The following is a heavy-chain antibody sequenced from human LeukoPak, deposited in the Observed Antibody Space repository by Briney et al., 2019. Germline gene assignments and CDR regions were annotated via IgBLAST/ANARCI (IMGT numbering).Heavy chain of an antibody. CDR2: INSDGGST. V-gene: IGHV3-74*01. CDR1: GFTFSSYW. D-gene: IGHD5-24*01. CDR3: ARRIQGMAPYYFDY. Sequence: GGSLRLSCTASGFTFSSYWMHWVRQAPGKGLVWVSRINSDGGSTSYADSVKGRFTISRDNAKNTLYLQMDSLRAEDTAVYYCARRIQGMAPYYFDYWGQGTLVTVSS. J-gene: IGHJ4*02.